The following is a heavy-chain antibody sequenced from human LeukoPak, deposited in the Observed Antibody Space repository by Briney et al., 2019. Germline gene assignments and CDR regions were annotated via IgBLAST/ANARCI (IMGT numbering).Heavy chain of an antibody. CDR2: IRGNGGRA. J-gene: IGHJ4*02. D-gene: IGHD5-18*01. Sequence: PGGSLRLSCAASGFTFSSSGMSWVRQAPGKGLEWVAVIRGNGGRAHYAASVEGRFTISRENSQNTLYLQMNSLRAEDTAVYYCARGGYHAYYLDYWGQGSLVTVSS. V-gene: IGHV3-23*01. CDR1: GFTFSSSG. CDR3: ARGGYHAYYLDY.